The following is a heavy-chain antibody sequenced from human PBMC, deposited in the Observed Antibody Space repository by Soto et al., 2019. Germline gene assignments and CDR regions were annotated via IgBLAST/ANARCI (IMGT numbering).Heavy chain of an antibody. CDR1: GFSVSSNY. J-gene: IGHJ2*01. V-gene: IGHV3-53*02. D-gene: IGHD7-27*01. CDR2: VYSGGSG. Sequence: EVQLVETGGGLMQPGGSLRLSCAASGFSVSSNYMSWVRQAPGKGLQWLSVVYSGGSGNYADSVKGRCTSSRDNSKNTVYLQLNSLRVEDTAVYYCARVWGWHFDLWGCGTLVTVSS. CDR3: ARVWGWHFDL.